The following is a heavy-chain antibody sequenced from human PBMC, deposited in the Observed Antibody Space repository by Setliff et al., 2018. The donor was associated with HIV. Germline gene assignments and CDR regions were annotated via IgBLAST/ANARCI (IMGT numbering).Heavy chain of an antibody. Sequence: PSETLSLTCTVSGGSISSYYGSWIRQPAGKGLEWIGRIFSSGSTSYNSSLKSRVTMSVDTSKNQFSLKLSSVTAADTAVYYCARLTIFGVVMATYYMDLWSQGTLVTVSS. D-gene: IGHD3-3*01. V-gene: IGHV4-4*07. CDR2: IFSSGST. CDR1: GGSISSYY. CDR3: ARLTIFGVVMATYYMDL. J-gene: IGHJ5*02.